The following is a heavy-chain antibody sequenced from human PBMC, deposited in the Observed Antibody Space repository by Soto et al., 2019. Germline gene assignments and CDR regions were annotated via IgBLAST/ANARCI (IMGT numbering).Heavy chain of an antibody. CDR2: LSNGEST. CDR1: GFTVHSDY. CDR3: ARDRVTIFGVVIIPGYYYYGMDV. J-gene: IGHJ6*04. Sequence: GGSLRRSCAASGFTVHSDYINWILQTPGKWLEWFAFLSNGESTHYADSVKGRFTISSDRSKNTLYLQMNSLRIEDTAVYYCARDRVTIFGVVIIPGYYYYGMDVWGKGTTVTVSS. D-gene: IGHD3-3*01. V-gene: IGHV3-53*01.